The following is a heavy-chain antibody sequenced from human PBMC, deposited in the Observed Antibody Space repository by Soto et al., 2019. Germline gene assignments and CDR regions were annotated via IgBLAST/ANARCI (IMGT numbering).Heavy chain of an antibody. V-gene: IGHV1-69*08. CDR3: EREGKTYYYDSSGYWS. CDR1: GGTFSSYT. CDR2: IIPILGIA. Sequence: QVQLVQSGAEVKKPGSSVKVSCKASGGTFSSYTISWVRQAPGQGLEWMGRIIPILGIANYAQKSQGRVTITAHKSTSTAYRELSSLRSEDTAVYYWEREGKTYYYDSSGYWSWGQGTMVTVSS. D-gene: IGHD3-22*01. J-gene: IGHJ3*01.